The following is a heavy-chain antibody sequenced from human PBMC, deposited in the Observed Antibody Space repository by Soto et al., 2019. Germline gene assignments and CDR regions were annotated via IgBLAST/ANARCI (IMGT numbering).Heavy chain of an antibody. CDR1: GFTFSSYG. J-gene: IGHJ5*02. D-gene: IGHD3-10*01. Sequence: PGGSLRLSCAASGFTFSSYGMHWVRQAPGKGLEWVAVISYDGSNKYYADSVKGRFTISRDNSKNTLYLQMNSLRAEDTAVYYCAKDPGRGNWFDPWGQGTLVTVSS. CDR2: ISYDGSNK. CDR3: AKDPGRGNWFDP. V-gene: IGHV3-30*18.